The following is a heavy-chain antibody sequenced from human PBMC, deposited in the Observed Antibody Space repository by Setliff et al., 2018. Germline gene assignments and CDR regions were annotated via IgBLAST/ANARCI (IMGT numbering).Heavy chain of an antibody. D-gene: IGHD3-10*01. CDR2: ISPSGST. Sequence: PSETLSLTCSVSGTSLTSGGFYWTWIRQPAGKGLEWIGHISPSGSTYSNPSLKSRLIISVDAPDNQFSVKLSSVTAADTAVYYCARHKSNGSGSYPSLYMDVWGKGIMVTVSS. V-gene: IGHV4-61*09. CDR1: GTSLTSGGFY. CDR3: ARHKSNGSGSYPSLYMDV. J-gene: IGHJ6*03.